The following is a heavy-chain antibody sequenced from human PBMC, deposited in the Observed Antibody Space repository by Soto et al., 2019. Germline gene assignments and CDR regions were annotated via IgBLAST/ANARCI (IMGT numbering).Heavy chain of an antibody. J-gene: IGHJ3*02. Sequence: EVQLVESGGGLVQPGGSLRLSCAASGFTVSSNYMSWVRQAPGKGLEWVSVIYSGGSTYYADSVKGRFTISIHNSKNTLYLSMNSLGAEDTAVYYSARTSFWAFDIWGQGTMVTVSS. CDR1: GFTVSSNY. CDR3: ARTSFWAFDI. V-gene: IGHV3-53*04. CDR2: IYSGGST. D-gene: IGHD3-3*01.